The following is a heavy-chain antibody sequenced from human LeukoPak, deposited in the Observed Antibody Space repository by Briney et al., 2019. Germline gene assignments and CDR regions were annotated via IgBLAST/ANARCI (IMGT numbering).Heavy chain of an antibody. CDR3: ARAKLKANWGAFDI. Sequence: GGSLRLSCAASGFTFSSYGMHWVRQAPGKGLEWVAFIRYDGSNKYYADSVKGRFTISRDNAKNSLYLQMNSLRAEDTAVYYCARAKLKANWGAFDIWGQGTMVTVSS. CDR1: GFTFSSYG. CDR2: IRYDGSNK. D-gene: IGHD7-27*01. J-gene: IGHJ3*02. V-gene: IGHV3-30*02.